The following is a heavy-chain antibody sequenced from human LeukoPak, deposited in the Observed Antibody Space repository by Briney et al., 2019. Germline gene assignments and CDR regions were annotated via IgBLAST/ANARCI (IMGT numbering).Heavy chain of an antibody. J-gene: IGHJ4*02. CDR3: ARVCWSGYYFLCY. V-gene: IGHV1-8*01. CDR1: GYTFTSYD. D-gene: IGHD3-3*01. CDR2: MIPNSGNT. Sequence: ASVKVSCKASGYTFTSYDINWVRQATGQGLEWMGWMIPNSGNTGYAQKFQGRVTMTRNTSISTAYMELSNLRSEDTAVYYCARVCWSGYYFLCYWGQGTLVTVSS.